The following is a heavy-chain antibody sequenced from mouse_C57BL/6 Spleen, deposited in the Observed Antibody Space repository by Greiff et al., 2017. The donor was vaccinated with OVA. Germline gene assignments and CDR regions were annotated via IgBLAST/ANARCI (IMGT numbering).Heavy chain of an antibody. V-gene: IGHV1-74*04. CDR1: GFTLTSFW. J-gene: IGHJ3*01. CDR2: IHPSDMDT. Sequence: VQLQQSGAELARPGASGKLSCKASGFTLTSFWMPWVKQKPGQGLEWIGRIHPSDMDTNYNQKFKGKATFTVDKSSSTAYMQLSSLTSEDSAVYYCAILYYGKAWFAYWGQGTLVTVSA. D-gene: IGHD2-1*01. CDR3: AILYYGKAWFAY.